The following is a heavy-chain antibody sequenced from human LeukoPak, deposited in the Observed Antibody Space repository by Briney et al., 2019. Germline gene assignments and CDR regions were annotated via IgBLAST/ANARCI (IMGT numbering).Heavy chain of an antibody. CDR1: GFTFSTYG. CDR2: IGLSDDST. J-gene: IGHJ4*02. Sequence: PGGSLRLSCAAPGFTFSTYGMIWVRQAPGKGLECVSTIGLSDDSTNYADSVKGRFTVSRDNSKNTLYLLMNSLRAEDTARYYCARDPNWGSGYWGQGTLVTVSS. V-gene: IGHV3-23*01. D-gene: IGHD7-27*01. CDR3: ARDPNWGSGY.